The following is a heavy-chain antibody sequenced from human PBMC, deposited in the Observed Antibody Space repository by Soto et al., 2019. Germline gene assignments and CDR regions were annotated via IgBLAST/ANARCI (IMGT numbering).Heavy chain of an antibody. CDR1: GDTFSFYS. V-gene: IGHV1-69*04. CDR2: VNPILSMS. D-gene: IGHD2-8*02. J-gene: IGHJ4*02. Sequence: QVQLVQSGAEVKRPGSSVKVSCKASGDTFSFYSINWVRQAPGLGLEWMGRVNPILSMSNYAQRFQGRVTMTADKSTSTAYMELSGLRSEDTAMYYCATISGAGSRAFDYWGQGALVTVSS. CDR3: ATISGAGSRAFDY.